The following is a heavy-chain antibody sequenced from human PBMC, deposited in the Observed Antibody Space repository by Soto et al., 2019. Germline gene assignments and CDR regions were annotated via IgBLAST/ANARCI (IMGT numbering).Heavy chain of an antibody. CDR2: ISGSGADT. Sequence: PGGSLRLSCAASGFTFNNYAMSLVRQAPGKGLQCVSAISGSGADTYYADSVKGRFTISRDNSKNTLYLQMNSLRAEDTAVYYCAKDPSVSTAYYFDYWGQGALVTVSS. CDR3: AKDPSVSTAYYFDY. CDR1: GFTFNNYA. V-gene: IGHV3-23*01. D-gene: IGHD4-17*01. J-gene: IGHJ4*02.